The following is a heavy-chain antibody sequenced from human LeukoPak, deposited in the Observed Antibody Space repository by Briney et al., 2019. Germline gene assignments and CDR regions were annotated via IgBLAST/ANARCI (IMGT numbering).Heavy chain of an antibody. V-gene: IGHV1-69*13. D-gene: IGHD6-19*01. CDR1: GGTFSRYA. CDR3: ARDRPYTGGWRGFDY. J-gene: IGHJ4*02. CDR2: IIPMFGIA. Sequence: SVKVSCKASGGTFSRYASSWVRQAPGQGLEWMGGIIPMFGIANYAQKFQGRVTITADEPTSTAYMELSSLRSEDTAVYYCARDRPYTGGWRGFDYWGQGTLVTVSS.